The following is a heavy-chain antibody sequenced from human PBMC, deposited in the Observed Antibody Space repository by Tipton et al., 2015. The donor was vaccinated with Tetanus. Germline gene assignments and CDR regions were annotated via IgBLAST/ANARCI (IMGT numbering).Heavy chain of an antibody. V-gene: IGHV4-39*01. J-gene: IGHJ5*02. CDR2: IYYSGST. Sequence: TLSLTCTVSGGSISSSSYYWGWIRQPPGKGLEWIGSIYYSGSTYYNPSLKSRVTISVDTSKNQFSLKLSSVTAADTAVYYCASQGGNNYDFLTGYYRAPNWFDPWGQGTLVTVSS. CDR1: GGSISSSSYY. CDR3: ASQGGNNYDFLTGYYRAPNWFDP. D-gene: IGHD3-9*01.